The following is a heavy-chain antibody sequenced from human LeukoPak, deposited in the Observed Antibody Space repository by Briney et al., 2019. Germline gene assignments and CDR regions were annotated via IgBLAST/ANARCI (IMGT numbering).Heavy chain of an antibody. CDR3: ARHMVRGVRNTGFDY. J-gene: IGHJ4*02. Sequence: PSETLSLTCTVSGGSISSYYWSWIRQPLGKGLEWIGYIYTSGSTNYNPSLKSRVTISVDTSKNQFSLKLSSVTAADTAVYYCARHMVRGVRNTGFDYWGQGTLVTVSS. CDR1: GGSISSYY. D-gene: IGHD3-10*01. CDR2: IYTSGST. V-gene: IGHV4-4*09.